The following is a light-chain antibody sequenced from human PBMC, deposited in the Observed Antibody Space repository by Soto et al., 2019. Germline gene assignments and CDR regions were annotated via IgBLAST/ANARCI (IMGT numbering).Light chain of an antibody. CDR1: QSVSSN. V-gene: IGKV3-15*01. CDR2: GPS. CDR3: QQYNNWPLMYT. Sequence: EIVMTQSPATLSVSPGERATLSCRASQSVSSNLAWYQQKPGQAPRLLIYGPSTRATGIPARFSGSRSRTEFTLTISSLQSEDFAVYYCQQYNNWPLMYTFGQGTKLEIK. J-gene: IGKJ2*01.